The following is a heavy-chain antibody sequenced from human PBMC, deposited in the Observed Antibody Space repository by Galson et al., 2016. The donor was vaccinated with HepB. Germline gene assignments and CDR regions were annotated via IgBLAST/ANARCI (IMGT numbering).Heavy chain of an antibody. V-gene: IGHV3-30*18. CDR2: ISYTGTDQ. D-gene: IGHD4-17*01. J-gene: IGHJ4*02. CDR1: GFSFSSFA. CDR3: AKASTVTTDYFDY. Sequence: SLRLSCAASGFSFSSFAMHWVRQAPGQGLEWVAVISYTGTDQFYADSMKGRFTISRDNSKNTLYLQVNSLRPEDTAVYYCAKASTVTTDYFDYWGQGTLVTVSS.